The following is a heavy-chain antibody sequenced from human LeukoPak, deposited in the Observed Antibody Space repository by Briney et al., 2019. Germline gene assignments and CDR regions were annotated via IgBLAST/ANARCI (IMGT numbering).Heavy chain of an antibody. CDR2: IYYSGST. Sequence: PSETLSLTSTVPGGSISSYYWSWIRQPPGKGLEWIGYIYYSGSTNYNPSLKSRVTISVDTSKNQFSLKLSSVTAADTAVYYCARGDTWFDPWGQGTLVTVSS. CDR1: GGSISSYY. CDR3: ARGDTWFDP. D-gene: IGHD5-18*01. V-gene: IGHV4-59*01. J-gene: IGHJ5*02.